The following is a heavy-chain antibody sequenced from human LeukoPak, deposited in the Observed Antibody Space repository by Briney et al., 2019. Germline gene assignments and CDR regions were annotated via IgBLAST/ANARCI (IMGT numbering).Heavy chain of an antibody. CDR3: ARDSGSYYFGY. CDR1: GFTFSSYA. CDR2: ISYDGSNK. V-gene: IGHV3-30-3*01. J-gene: IGHJ4*02. Sequence: GRSLRLSCAASGFTFSSYAMHWVRQAPGKGLEWVAVISYDGSNKYYADSVKGRFTISRDNSKNTLYLQMNSLRAEDTAVYYCARDSGSYYFGYWGQGTLVTVSS. D-gene: IGHD1-26*01.